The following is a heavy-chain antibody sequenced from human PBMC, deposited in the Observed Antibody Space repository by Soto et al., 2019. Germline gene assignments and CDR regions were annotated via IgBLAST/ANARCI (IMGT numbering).Heavy chain of an antibody. J-gene: IGHJ6*02. CDR2: ISVGGGST. D-gene: IGHD2-8*01. Sequence: EVQLLESGGGLVQPGGSLRLSCAASEFTFSNYAMSWVRQAPGKGLEWVSGISVGGGSTYYADSVKGRFTISRDNSKNTLYLQVNGLRAEETDVYYCENVRNLYSYYGMYVGGQGTVVTVSS. CDR1: EFTFSNYA. CDR3: ENVRNLYSYYGMYV. V-gene: IGHV3-23*01.